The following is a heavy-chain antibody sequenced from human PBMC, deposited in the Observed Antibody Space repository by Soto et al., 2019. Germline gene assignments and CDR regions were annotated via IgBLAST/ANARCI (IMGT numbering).Heavy chain of an antibody. CDR1: GGSISGSSDY. V-gene: IGHV4-39*01. CDR2: IFYSGST. Sequence: SETLSLTCTVSGGSISGSSDYWGWIRQPPGKGLEWIGSIFYSGSTYYNPSLKSRVTISVDKSKNKFSLKRTSVTAADTSVYYCATDSSYYYDSSAYYSNWFDPWGQGMLVTVSS. D-gene: IGHD3-22*01. J-gene: IGHJ5*02. CDR3: ATDSSYYYDSSAYYSNWFDP.